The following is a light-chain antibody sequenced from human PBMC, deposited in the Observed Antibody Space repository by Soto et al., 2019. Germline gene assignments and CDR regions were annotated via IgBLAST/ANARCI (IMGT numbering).Light chain of an antibody. Sequence: EIVLTQSPVTLSFSPGERATLSCWAIQSVDSYLAWYQQIPGQAPRLLIYDATNRATGIPARFRGSGSGTDFTLTINSLEPEDSAVYFCQQRINWPWTFGQGTKVDIK. CDR1: QSVDSY. CDR2: DAT. V-gene: IGKV3-11*01. J-gene: IGKJ1*01. CDR3: QQRINWPWT.